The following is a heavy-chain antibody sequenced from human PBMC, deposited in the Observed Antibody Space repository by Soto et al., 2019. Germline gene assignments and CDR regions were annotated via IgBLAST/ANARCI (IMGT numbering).Heavy chain of an antibody. CDR2: IIPILDKT. Sequence: QVQLVQSGAEVKKPGSSVKVSCKASRDTFTTYTVTWVRQAPGQGLEWMGRIIPILDKTDYAQKFKGRVTFTGDKSTNTAYMELSSLTSEDTAVYYCARGDGTLLDSWGQGTLITVSS. D-gene: IGHD1-1*01. J-gene: IGHJ4*02. V-gene: IGHV1-69*08. CDR1: RDTFTTYT. CDR3: ARGDGTLLDS.